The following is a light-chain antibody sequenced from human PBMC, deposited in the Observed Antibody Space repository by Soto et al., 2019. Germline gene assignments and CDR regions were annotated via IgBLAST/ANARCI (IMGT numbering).Light chain of an antibody. CDR3: QQFDNLPLT. CDR2: DAS. J-gene: IGKJ4*01. CDR1: QDINNS. Sequence: DILMTQSLSSLSASVGDRVTITCQANQDINNSLNWYQQRPGEAPKLLIYDASILEAGVPSRFSGSGFGTTFTLTISSLQPEDFATYYCQQFDNLPLTFGGGTKVELK. V-gene: IGKV1-33*01.